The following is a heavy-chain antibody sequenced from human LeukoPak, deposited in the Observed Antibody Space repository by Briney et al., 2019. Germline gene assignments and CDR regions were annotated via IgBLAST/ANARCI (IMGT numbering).Heavy chain of an antibody. J-gene: IGHJ4*02. V-gene: IGHV4-4*02. Sequence: SETLTLTCAVSGGSISSSNWWSWVRQPPGKGLEWIGEIYHSGSTNYNPSLKSRVTISVDKSKNQFSLKLSSVTAADTAVYYCARGVIGWYSSPFDYWGQGTLVTVSS. CDR1: GGSISSSNW. CDR2: IYHSGST. D-gene: IGHD6-19*01. CDR3: ARGVIGWYSSPFDY.